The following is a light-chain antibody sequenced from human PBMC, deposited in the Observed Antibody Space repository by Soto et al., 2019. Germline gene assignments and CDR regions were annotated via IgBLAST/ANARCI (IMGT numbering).Light chain of an antibody. CDR2: GNN. V-gene: IGLV1-40*01. CDR1: SSNIGAAYD. J-gene: IGLJ3*02. CDR3: QSYDSSLSGWV. Sequence: QSVLTQPPSVSGAPGQKVTISCTRSSSNIGAAYDVHWYQHLPGTAPKLLIYGNNNRPSGVPDRFSGSKSGTSASLAITVLQAEDEADYYCQSYDSSLSGWVFGGGTKVTVL.